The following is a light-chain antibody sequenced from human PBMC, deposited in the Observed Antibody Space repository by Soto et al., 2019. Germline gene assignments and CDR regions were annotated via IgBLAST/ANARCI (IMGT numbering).Light chain of an antibody. CDR3: QQYGSSPTGT. J-gene: IGKJ2*01. Sequence: EIVLTQSPGTLSLSPGERATLCCRASHSISSNYLAWYQQRPGQAPRLLIYGIYSRANDVPDRFSGSGSGTDFTLTISRLEPEDFAVYYCQQYGSSPTGTFGQGTKLE. V-gene: IGKV3-20*01. CDR2: GIY. CDR1: HSISSNY.